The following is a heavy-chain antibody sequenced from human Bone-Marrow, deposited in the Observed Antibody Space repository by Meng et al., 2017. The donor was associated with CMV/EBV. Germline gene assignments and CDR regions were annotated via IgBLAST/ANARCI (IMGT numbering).Heavy chain of an antibody. CDR2: IYYSGRT. Sequence: RLERRGVGAGLVRPSATLSISGTVFGASTSSSRYYWGWIRQPPGKGLEWIGSIYYSGRTYYNPSLKSRVTISVDTSKNQFSLKLSSVTAADTAVYYCAREEGEYYYESSGYSIWGQGTLVTVSS. V-gene: IGHV4-39*06. CDR1: GASTSSSRYY. D-gene: IGHD3-22*01. J-gene: IGHJ4*02. CDR3: AREEGEYYYESSGYSI.